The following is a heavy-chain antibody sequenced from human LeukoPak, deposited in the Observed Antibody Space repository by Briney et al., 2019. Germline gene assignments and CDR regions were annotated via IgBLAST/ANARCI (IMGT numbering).Heavy chain of an antibody. Sequence: PGGSPRLSCAASGFTFSSYEMNWVRQAPGKGLEWVSYISSSSSYIYYADSVKGRFTISRDNAKNSLYLQMNSLRAEDTAVYYCARDYYDSSGTAVDYWGQGTLVTVSS. CDR1: GFTFSSYE. CDR3: ARDYYDSSGTAVDY. J-gene: IGHJ4*02. CDR2: ISSSSSYI. V-gene: IGHV3-21*05. D-gene: IGHD3-22*01.